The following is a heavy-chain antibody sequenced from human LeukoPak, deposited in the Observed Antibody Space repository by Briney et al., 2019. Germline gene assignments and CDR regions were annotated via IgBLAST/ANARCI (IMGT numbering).Heavy chain of an antibody. CDR3: ARDHGFQCARSYKRIH. D-gene: IGHD3-10*01. Sequence: PGGSLRLSCAPSGFTFSSYSMNWVRQAPGKGLEWVSSISSASTYTYYADSVKGRFTISRDYAKNLLYLQMNSLRVEDTAVYYCARDHGFQCARSYKRIHWGQGALVAASS. CDR1: GFTFSSYS. J-gene: IGHJ4*02. CDR2: ISSASTYT. V-gene: IGHV3-21*06.